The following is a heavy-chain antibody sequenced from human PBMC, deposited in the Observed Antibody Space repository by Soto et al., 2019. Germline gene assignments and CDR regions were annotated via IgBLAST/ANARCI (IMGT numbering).Heavy chain of an antibody. J-gene: IGHJ4*02. CDR2: ISYDGSNK. CDR3: AKGVCSGGSCYPYYFDY. Sequence: QVQLVESGGGVVQPGRSLRLSCAASGFTFSSYGMHWVRQAPGKGLEWVAVISYDGSNKYYADSVKGRFTISRDNSKNTMYLQMNSLRAEDTAVYYCAKGVCSGGSCYPYYFDYWGQGTLVTVSS. CDR1: GFTFSSYG. D-gene: IGHD2-15*01. V-gene: IGHV3-30*18.